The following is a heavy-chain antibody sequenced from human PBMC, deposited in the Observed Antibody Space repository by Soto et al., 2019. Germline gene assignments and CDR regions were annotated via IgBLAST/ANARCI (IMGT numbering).Heavy chain of an antibody. J-gene: IGHJ4*02. V-gene: IGHV4-59*01. CDR2: IYYSGST. CDR1: GGSISSYY. CDR3: ARDRPFAY. Sequence: SETLSLTCTVSGGSISSYYWSWIRQPPGKGLEWIGYIYYSGSTNYNPSLKSRVTISVDTSKNQFSLKPSSVTAADTAVYYCARDRPFAYWGQGTLVTVSS.